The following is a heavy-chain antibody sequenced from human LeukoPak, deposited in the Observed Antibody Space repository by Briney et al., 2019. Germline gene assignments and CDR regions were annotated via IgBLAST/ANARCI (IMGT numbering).Heavy chain of an antibody. J-gene: IGHJ4*02. V-gene: IGHV3-9*03. CDR2: ISWNSGSI. CDR1: GFTFDDYA. D-gene: IGHD5-12*01. CDR3: AKAGYSGYAAGYFDY. Sequence: SGGSLRLSCAASGFTFDDYAMHWVRQAPGKGLEWVSGISWNSGSIGYADSVKGRFTISRDNAKNSLYLQMNSLRAEDMALYYCAKAGYSGYAAGYFDYWGQGTLVTVSS.